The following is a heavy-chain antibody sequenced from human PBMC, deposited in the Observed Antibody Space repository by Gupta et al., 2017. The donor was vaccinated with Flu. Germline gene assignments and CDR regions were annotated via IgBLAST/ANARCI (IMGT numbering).Heavy chain of an antibody. Sequence: YIHWVRQAPGQGREWMGWINPSSGGTKYAQTCEDRATMSRDTSVNTVYMELSRLRYDDTAVYYCAGEKDAIVVEASTLTKGVFDPWGQGTLVTVSS. CDR3: AGEKDAIVVEASTLTKGVFDP. D-gene: IGHD2-15*01. J-gene: IGHJ5*02. CDR2: INPSSGGT. CDR1: Y. V-gene: IGHV1-2*02.